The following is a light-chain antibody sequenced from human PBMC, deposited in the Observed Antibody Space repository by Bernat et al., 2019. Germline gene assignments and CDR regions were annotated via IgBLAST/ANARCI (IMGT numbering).Light chain of an antibody. CDR2: DVT. V-gene: IGLV2-14*03. CDR1: TSDVGGYNY. Sequence: QSALTQPASVSGSPGQSITISCTGTTSDVGGYNYVSWYQQHPGKAPKLMIIDVTTRPSGVSNRFSGSKSGNTASLTISGLQAEDEADYYCSSYTSISTYVFGTGTKVTV. CDR3: SSYTSISTYV. J-gene: IGLJ1*01.